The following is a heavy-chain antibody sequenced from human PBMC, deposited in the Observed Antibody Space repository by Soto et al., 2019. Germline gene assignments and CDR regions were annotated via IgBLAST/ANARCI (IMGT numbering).Heavy chain of an antibody. J-gene: IGHJ5*02. V-gene: IGHV3-30*18. CDR2: ISYDGSNK. CDR3: AKDRPVKARSGSLSS. D-gene: IGHD1-26*01. CDR1: GFIFSDYG. Sequence: QVQLVESGGGVVQPGRSLRLSCAASGFIFSDYGMHWVRQAPGKGLEWVALISYDGSNKYYPDSVKGRFTISRDNSKNTLYLQMNSLRDEDTAVYYCAKDRPVKARSGSLSSWGQGTLVTVSS.